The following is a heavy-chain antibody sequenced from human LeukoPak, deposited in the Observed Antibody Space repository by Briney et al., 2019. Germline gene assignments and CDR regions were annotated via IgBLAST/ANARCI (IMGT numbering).Heavy chain of an antibody. J-gene: IGHJ4*02. Sequence: PSQTLSLTCTVSGGSIRSGGYYWSWLRQHPGTGLEWIGYIYYSGSTYYNPSLKSRVTISVDTSKNQFSLKLSSVTAADTAVYYCARDLSSGWYPGYFDYWGQGTLVTVSS. CDR3: ARDLSSGWYPGYFDY. CDR2: IYYSGST. CDR1: GGSIRSGGYY. D-gene: IGHD6-19*01. V-gene: IGHV4-31*03.